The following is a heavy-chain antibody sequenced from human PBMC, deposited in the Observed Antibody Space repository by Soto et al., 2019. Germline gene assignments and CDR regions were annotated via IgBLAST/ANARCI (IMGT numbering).Heavy chain of an antibody. CDR2: IKQDGSAK. Sequence: EVQLVESGGGLVQPGGSLTLSCAASGFTFSSFWMTWVRQAPGKGLEWVANIKQDGSAKNYVDSVEGRFTVSRDNAKNSLYLQMNSLRVEDTAVYYCVRSQSAAYHAWGQGTRVIVSS. J-gene: IGHJ3*01. CDR3: VRSQSAAYHA. V-gene: IGHV3-7*01. CDR1: GFTFSSFW. D-gene: IGHD3-3*01.